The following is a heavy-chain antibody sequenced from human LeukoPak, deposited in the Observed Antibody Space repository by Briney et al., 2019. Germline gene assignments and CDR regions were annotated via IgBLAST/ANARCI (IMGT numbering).Heavy chain of an antibody. CDR2: IYYSGST. V-gene: IGHV4-39*01. CDR3: ARHVPYDILTGTLDY. CDR1: GGSISISSYS. D-gene: IGHD3-9*01. Sequence: SETLSLTGTVSGGSISISSYSWGWIRQPPGKGLEWIGGIYYSGSTYYNPSLKSRVTISVDTSKNQFSLKLSSVTAADTAVYYCARHVPYDILTGTLDYWGQGTLVTVSS. J-gene: IGHJ4*02.